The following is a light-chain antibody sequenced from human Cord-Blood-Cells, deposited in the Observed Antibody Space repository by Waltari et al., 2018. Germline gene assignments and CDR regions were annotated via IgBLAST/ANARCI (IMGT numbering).Light chain of an antibody. V-gene: IGLV2-14*01. Sequence: QSALTQPASVSGSPGQSITISCTGTRSDVGGYNIVSWYQQHPGKAPKLMIYDVSNRPSGFSKRFSGSKSGNTASLTISGLQAEDEADYYCSSYTSSSTYVFGTGTKVTVL. CDR3: SSYTSSSTYV. CDR2: DVS. CDR1: RSDVGGYNI. J-gene: IGLJ1*01.